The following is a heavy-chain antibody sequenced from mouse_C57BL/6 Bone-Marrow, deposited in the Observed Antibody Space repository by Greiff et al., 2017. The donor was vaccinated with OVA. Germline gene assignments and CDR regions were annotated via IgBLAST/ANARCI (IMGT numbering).Heavy chain of an antibody. CDR1: GFNIKDYY. CDR3: AGVWAMDY. Sequence: VQLQQSGAELVKPGASVKLSCTASGFNIKDYYMHWVKQRTEQGLEWIGRIDPEDGETKYASKFQGKATITADTSSNHAYLQLSSLKSEDTAVYYCAGVWAMDYWGQGTSVTVSS. V-gene: IGHV14-2*01. CDR2: IDPEDGET. J-gene: IGHJ4*01.